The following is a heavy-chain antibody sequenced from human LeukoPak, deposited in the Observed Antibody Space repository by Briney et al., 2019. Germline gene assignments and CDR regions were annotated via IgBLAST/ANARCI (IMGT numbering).Heavy chain of an antibody. Sequence: KPSETLSLTCISGGSISSSSYYWGWIRQPPGKGLEWIGSIYYSGSTYYNPSLKSRVTISVDTSKNQFSLKLSSVTAADTAVYYCARGRSTQIAARPDLDFWGQGTLVTVSS. CDR1: GGSISSSSYY. J-gene: IGHJ4*02. CDR3: ARGRSTQIAARPDLDF. CDR2: IYYSGST. D-gene: IGHD6-6*01. V-gene: IGHV4-39*01.